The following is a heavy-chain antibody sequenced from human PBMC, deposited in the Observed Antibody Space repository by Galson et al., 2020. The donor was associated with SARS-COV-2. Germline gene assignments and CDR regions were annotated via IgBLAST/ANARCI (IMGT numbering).Heavy chain of an antibody. D-gene: IGHD1-26*01. CDR3: AKSGPDRGGAADFEY. J-gene: IGHJ4*02. CDR2: ISYDGTNE. Sequence: GGSLRLSCAASGFTFSSYAMNWVRQAPGKGLEWVAAISYDGTNEYYADAVKGRFTISRDNSKNTLYLQMNSLRADDSAVYYCAKSGPDRGGAADFEYWGQGTLVTVSS. V-gene: IGHV3-30*14. CDR1: GFTFSSYA.